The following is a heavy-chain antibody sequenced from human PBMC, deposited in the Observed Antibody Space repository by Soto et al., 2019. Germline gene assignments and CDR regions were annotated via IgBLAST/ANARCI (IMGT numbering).Heavy chain of an antibody. CDR1: GDSVSSNSAA. CDR2: TYFRSKWYN. Sequence: SQTLSLTCAISGDSVSSNSAAWNWIRQSPSRGLEWLGRTYFRSKWYNDYAVSVKSRIIINPDTSNNQFSLQLNSVTPEDTAVYFCAKGDNLGPKTGYAFDPWGQGIMVTVS. V-gene: IGHV6-1*01. J-gene: IGHJ5*02. D-gene: IGHD5-12*01. CDR3: AKGDNLGPKTGYAFDP.